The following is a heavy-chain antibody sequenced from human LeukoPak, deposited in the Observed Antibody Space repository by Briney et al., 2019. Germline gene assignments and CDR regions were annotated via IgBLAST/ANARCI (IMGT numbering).Heavy chain of an antibody. CDR1: GYSFTSYW. CDR3: ARRDSSGWYYFDY. J-gene: IGHJ4*02. Sequence: HGGSLKISCKGSGYSFTSYWIGWVRPIPGKGLALMGIIYPGDSDTRYSPSFQGQVTISAVKPISTAYLQWSSLKASDTAMYYCARRDSSGWYYFDYWGQGTLVTVSS. V-gene: IGHV5-51*01. D-gene: IGHD6-19*01. CDR2: IYPGDSDT.